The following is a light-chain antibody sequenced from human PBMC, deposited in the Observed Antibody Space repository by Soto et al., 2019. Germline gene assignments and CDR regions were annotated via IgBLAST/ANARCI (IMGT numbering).Light chain of an antibody. J-gene: IGKJ5*01. V-gene: IGKV3-20*01. CDR2: GAS. Sequence: EIVLTQSPGTLSLSPGERATLSCRASQSVSSNYLAWYQQRPGQAPRLLIYGASGRATGIPDRFSGSESGAVFAVNISGLEPEDFAVYYCRQYGSLPMTFGQGTRLETK. CDR3: RQYGSLPMT. CDR1: QSVSSNY.